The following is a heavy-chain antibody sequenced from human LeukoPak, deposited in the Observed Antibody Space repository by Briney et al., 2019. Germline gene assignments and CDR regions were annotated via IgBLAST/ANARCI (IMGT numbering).Heavy chain of an antibody. Sequence: SETLSLTCTVSGVSISSANYYWIWIRQPPGLGRVWFGYIYYSGTTNYNPYLQSRVTISVATSKHQFSLKLNSVTAADTAVYYCARGGAARLHFQNWGQGTLVTVSS. CDR3: ARGGAARLHFQN. D-gene: IGHD6-6*01. V-gene: IGHV4-61*01. CDR1: GVSISSANYY. J-gene: IGHJ1*01. CDR2: IYYSGTT.